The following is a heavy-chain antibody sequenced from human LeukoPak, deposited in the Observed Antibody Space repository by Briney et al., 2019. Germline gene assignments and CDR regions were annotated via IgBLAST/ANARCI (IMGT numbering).Heavy chain of an antibody. V-gene: IGHV3-23*01. CDR3: AKETYSSGWYPYFDY. Sequence: PGGSLRLSCAASGFTFSDYYMNWIRQAPGKGLEWVSGNSGSGGSTYYADSVKGRFTISRDNSKNTLFLQMNSLRAEDTAVYYCAKETYSSGWYPYFDYWGQGTLVTVSS. CDR2: NSGSGGST. J-gene: IGHJ4*02. CDR1: GFTFSDYY. D-gene: IGHD6-19*01.